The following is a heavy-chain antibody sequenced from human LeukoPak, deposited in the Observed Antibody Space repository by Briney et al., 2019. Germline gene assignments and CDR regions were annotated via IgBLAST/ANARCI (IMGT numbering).Heavy chain of an antibody. CDR1: GGSISSYY. D-gene: IGHD5-18*01. J-gene: IGHJ6*02. V-gene: IGHV4-59*08. CDR3: ARLRYSYGYGMDV. CDR2: IYYSGST. Sequence: SETLSLTCTVSGGSISSYYWSWIRQPPGKGLEWIGYIYYSGSTNCNPSLKSRVTISVDTSKNQFSLKLSSVTAADTAVYYCARLRYSYGYGMDVWGQGTTVTVSS.